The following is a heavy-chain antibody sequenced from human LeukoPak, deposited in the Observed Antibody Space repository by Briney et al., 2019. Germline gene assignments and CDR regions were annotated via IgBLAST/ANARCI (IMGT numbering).Heavy chain of an antibody. D-gene: IGHD3-22*01. CDR3: ARDRTSDYYDSSGYFDY. J-gene: IGHJ4*02. V-gene: IGHV3-33*01. CDR2: IWYDGSNK. Sequence: GGSLRLSCAASGFTFSSYGMHWVRQAPGKGLEWVAVIWYDGSNKYYADSVKGRFTISRDNSKNTLYLQMNSLRAEDTVVYYCARDRTSDYYDSSGYFDYWGQGTLVTVSS. CDR1: GFTFSSYG.